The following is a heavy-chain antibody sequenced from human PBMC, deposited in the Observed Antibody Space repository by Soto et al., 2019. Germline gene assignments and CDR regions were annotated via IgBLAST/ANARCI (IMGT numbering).Heavy chain of an antibody. CDR1: GFTFSSYG. Sequence: GGSLRLSCAASGFTFSSYGMHWVRQAPGKGLEWVAVISYDGSNKYYADSVKGRFTISRDNSKNTLYLQMNSLRAEDTAVYYCAKDLTAGYSYGPGRYYYYYYGMDVWGQGTTVTVSS. CDR3: AKDLTAGYSYGPGRYYYYYYGMDV. V-gene: IGHV3-30*18. D-gene: IGHD5-18*01. CDR2: ISYDGSNK. J-gene: IGHJ6*02.